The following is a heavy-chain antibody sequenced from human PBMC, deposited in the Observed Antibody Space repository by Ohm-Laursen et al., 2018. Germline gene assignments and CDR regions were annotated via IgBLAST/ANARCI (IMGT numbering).Heavy chain of an antibody. V-gene: IGHV3-74*01. CDR3: ARNPPNDYGDYFYYGMDV. Sequence: SLRLSCTASGFTFSSYWMHWVRQAPGKGLVWVSRINTDGSRTSYADSVKGRFTISRDNAKNSLYLQMNSLRAEDTAVYYCARNPPNDYGDYFYYGMDVWGQGTTVTVSS. CDR2: INTDGSRT. D-gene: IGHD4-17*01. J-gene: IGHJ6*02. CDR1: GFTFSSYW.